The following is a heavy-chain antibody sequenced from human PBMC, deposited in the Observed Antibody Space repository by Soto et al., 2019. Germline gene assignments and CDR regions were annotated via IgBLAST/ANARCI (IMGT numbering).Heavy chain of an antibody. J-gene: IGHJ6*02. D-gene: IGHD6-13*01. CDR3: AMLAAAGYYYYGMDV. CDR1: GGSITGYY. V-gene: IGHV4-59*05. CDR2: IYYSGST. Sequence: SETLSLTCTVSGGSITGYYWIWIRQPPGKGLEWIGSIYYSGSTYYNPSLKSRVTISVDTSKNQFSLKLSSVTAADTAVYYCAMLAAAGYYYYGMDVWGQGTTVTVSS.